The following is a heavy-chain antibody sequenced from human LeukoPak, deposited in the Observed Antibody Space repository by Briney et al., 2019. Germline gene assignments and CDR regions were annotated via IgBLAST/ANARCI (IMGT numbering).Heavy chain of an antibody. V-gene: IGHV4-59*01. CDR2: IYYSGST. CDR1: GGSISSYY. J-gene: IGHJ4*02. Sequence: SETLSLTCTVSGGSISSYYWSWIRQPPGKGLEWIGYIYYSGSTNYNPSLKSRVTISVDTSKNQLSLKLSFVTAAGTAVYYCARVLGWQSGWPYYFDYWGQGTLVTVSS. CDR3: ARVLGWQSGWPYYFDY. D-gene: IGHD6-19*01.